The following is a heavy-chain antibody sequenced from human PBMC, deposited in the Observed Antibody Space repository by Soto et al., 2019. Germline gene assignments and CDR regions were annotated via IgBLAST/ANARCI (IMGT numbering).Heavy chain of an antibody. CDR1: GYTFTGYY. J-gene: IGHJ6*01. CDR2: INPNSGGT. V-gene: IGHV1-2*02. Sequence: ASVKVSCKASGYTFTGYYMHWVRQAPGQGLEWMGWINPNSGGTNYAQKFQGRVTMTRDTSISTAYMELSRLRSDDTAMYYCASPRYCTNGVCYKMDVWGPGTTVTVSS. CDR3: ASPRYCTNGVCYKMDV. D-gene: IGHD2-8*01.